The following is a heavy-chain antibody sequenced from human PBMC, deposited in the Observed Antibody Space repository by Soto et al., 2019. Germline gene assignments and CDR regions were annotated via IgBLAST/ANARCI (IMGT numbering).Heavy chain of an antibody. J-gene: IGHJ6*02. Sequence: RLSCAASGFTFSNSWMNWVRQAPGKGLEWVGRIKSKTDGGTTDYAAPVKGRFTISRDDSKNTLYLQMNSLKTEDTAVYYCLSSSWYHYYYGMDVWGQGTTVTVSS. CDR2: IKSKTDGGTT. D-gene: IGHD6-13*01. CDR3: LSSSWYHYYYGMDV. V-gene: IGHV3-15*07. CDR1: GFTFSNSW.